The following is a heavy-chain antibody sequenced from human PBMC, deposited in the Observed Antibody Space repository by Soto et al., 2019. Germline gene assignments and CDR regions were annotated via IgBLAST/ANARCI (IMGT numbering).Heavy chain of an antibody. CDR3: ATISVASNTEY. CDR1: GFTFSSYA. V-gene: IGHV3-23*01. J-gene: IGHJ4*02. CDR2: TSSNGAAT. Sequence: GGSLRLSCAGSGFTFSSYAMSWVRQAPGKGLDWVSSTSSNGAATYYGDSVRGRFTFSRDNSKNMLYLQMNSLTAGDTAVYYCATISVASNTEYWGQGTQVTVSS. D-gene: IGHD5-12*01.